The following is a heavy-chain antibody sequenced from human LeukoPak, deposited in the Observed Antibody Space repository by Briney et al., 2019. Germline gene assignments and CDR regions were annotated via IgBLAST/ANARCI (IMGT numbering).Heavy chain of an antibody. D-gene: IGHD6-19*01. CDR3: ARARRYSSGKNWFDP. J-gene: IGHJ5*02. Sequence: ASVKVSCKASGYTFTGYYMHWVRQAPGQGLEWMGGIIPIFGTANYAQKFQGRVTITADESTSTAYMELSSLRSEDTAVYYCARARRYSSGKNWFDPWGQGTLVTVSS. CDR1: GYTFTGYY. CDR2: IIPIFGTA. V-gene: IGHV1-69*13.